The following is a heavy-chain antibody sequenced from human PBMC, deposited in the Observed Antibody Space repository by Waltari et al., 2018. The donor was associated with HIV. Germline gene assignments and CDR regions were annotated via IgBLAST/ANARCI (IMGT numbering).Heavy chain of an antibody. J-gene: IGHJ6*02. CDR2: ISSSSIYI. V-gene: IGHV3-21*01. CDR1: GFTFSGHS. D-gene: IGHD3-22*01. Sequence: EVQLVESGGGLVKPGGSLRLSCAASGFTFSGHSMHWVRQAPGKGLEWVSSISSSSIYISYADSVKGRFTISRDNAKNSLYLQMNSLRAEDTAVYYCARQDSSGGNYYYGMDVWGQGTTVTVSS. CDR3: ARQDSSGGNYYYGMDV.